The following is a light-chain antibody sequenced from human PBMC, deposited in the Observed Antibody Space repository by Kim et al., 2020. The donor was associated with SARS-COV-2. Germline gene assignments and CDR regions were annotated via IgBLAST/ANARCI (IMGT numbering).Light chain of an antibody. V-gene: IGLV2-14*01. J-gene: IGLJ3*02. CDR1: SSDIGAYNY. CDR2: DVV. Sequence: QSALTQPASVSGSPGQSITVSCSGTSSDIGAYNYVCWYQQYPDKAPKLIIYDVVKRRSDISNRFSGSKSDNTASLTISGLQAEDEADYYCSSYTTGNTWVFGGGTKVTVL. CDR3: SSYTTGNTWV.